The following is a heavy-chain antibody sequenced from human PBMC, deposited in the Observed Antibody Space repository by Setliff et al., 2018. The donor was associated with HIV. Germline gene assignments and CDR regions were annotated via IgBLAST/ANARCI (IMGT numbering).Heavy chain of an antibody. CDR1: GFSIATNW. D-gene: IGHD2-2*01. CDR3: TRSHSTRDAFDI. J-gene: IGHJ3*02. Sequence: GGSLRLSCEVSGFSIATNWMTWVRQAPGKGLEWVANINQEGTEKYYVGSVKGRFTISRDHATSALYLQMDSLRAEDTALYYCTRSHSTRDAFDIWGQGTMVTVSS. CDR2: INQEGTEK. V-gene: IGHV3-7*01.